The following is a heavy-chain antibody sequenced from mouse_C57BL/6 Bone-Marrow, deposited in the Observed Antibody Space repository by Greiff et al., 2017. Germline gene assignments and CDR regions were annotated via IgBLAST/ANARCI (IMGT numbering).Heavy chain of an antibody. J-gene: IGHJ1*03. CDR2: IDPSDSST. CDR1: GYTFTSYW. D-gene: IGHD5-1*01. Sequence: QVQLQQPGAELVKPGASVKLSCKASGYTFTSYWMQWVKQRPGQGLEWIGEIDPSDSSTNYNQKFKGKATLTVDTSSSTAYMQLSSLTSEDSAVYYCARNEYGWYFDVWGTGTTVTVSS. CDR3: ARNEYGWYFDV. V-gene: IGHV1-50*01.